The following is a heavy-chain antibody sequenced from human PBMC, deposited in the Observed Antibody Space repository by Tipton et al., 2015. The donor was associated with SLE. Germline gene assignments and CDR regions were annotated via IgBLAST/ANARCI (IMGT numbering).Heavy chain of an antibody. J-gene: IGHJ4*02. D-gene: IGHD3-10*01. CDR1: GFTFSRYA. V-gene: IGHV3-30-3*01. CDR2: ISYDGSNK. CDR3: VRDSGDYFDY. Sequence: SLRLSCAASGFTFSRYAMHWVRQAPGKGLEWVSVISYDGSNKDYADSVKGRFTISRDNSKNTLYLQMNSLRAEDTAVYYCVRDSGDYFDYWGQGTLVTVSS.